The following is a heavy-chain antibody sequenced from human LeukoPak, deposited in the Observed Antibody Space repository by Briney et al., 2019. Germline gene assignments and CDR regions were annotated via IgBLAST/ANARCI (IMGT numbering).Heavy chain of an antibody. CDR3: AKDTMIVVVSIDY. CDR2: IRYDGSNK. J-gene: IGHJ4*02. Sequence: GGSLRLSCAASGFTFSSYGMHWVRQAPGKGLEWVTFIRYDGSNKYYADSVKGRFTISRDNSKNTLYLQMNSLRAEDTAVYYCAKDTMIVVVSIDYWGQGTLVTVSS. V-gene: IGHV3-30*02. CDR1: GFTFSSYG. D-gene: IGHD3-22*01.